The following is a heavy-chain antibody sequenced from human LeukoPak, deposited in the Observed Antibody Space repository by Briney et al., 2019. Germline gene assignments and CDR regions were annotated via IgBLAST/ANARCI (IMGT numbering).Heavy chain of an antibody. Sequence: GGSLRLSCAASGFTFSSYALSWVRQAPGKGLEWVSTISGSGGTTYYADSVKGRFTISRDNSKNTLYLQMNSLGAEDTAVYYCARSLGRYCSGGPCFYFDYWGQGTLVTVSS. CDR2: ISGSGGTT. D-gene: IGHD2-15*01. CDR3: ARSLGRYCSGGPCFYFDY. J-gene: IGHJ4*02. CDR1: GFTFSSYA. V-gene: IGHV3-23*01.